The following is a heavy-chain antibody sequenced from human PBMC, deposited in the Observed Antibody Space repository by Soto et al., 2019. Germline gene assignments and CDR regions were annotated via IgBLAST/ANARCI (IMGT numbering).Heavy chain of an antibody. D-gene: IGHD5-12*01. CDR3: AKARRGEVATD. V-gene: IGHV1-18*01. Sequence: QVQLVQSGGEVKKPGASVTVSCKASGYTFINYHITWVRQAPGQGLEWMAWINTYNGMTDYAQKFQGRVTMTRDTSPSTAYMVLRNLGSDDTAVYFCAKARRGEVATDWGQGTLVTVSS. CDR1: GYTFINYH. CDR2: INTYNGMT. J-gene: IGHJ4*02.